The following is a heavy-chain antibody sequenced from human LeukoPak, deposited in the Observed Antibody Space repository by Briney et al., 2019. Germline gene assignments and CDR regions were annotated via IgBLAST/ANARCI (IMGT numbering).Heavy chain of an antibody. CDR2: INHSGST. V-gene: IGHV4-34*01. D-gene: IGHD6-13*01. J-gene: IGHJ5*02. Sequence: SETLSLTCAVYGGSFGGYYWSWIRQPPKKGLEWIGEINHSGSTNYNPSLRSRVTISVDTSKNQFSLRLRSVTAADTAVYYCARDLVYSRLIRGWFDPWGQGTLVTVSS. CDR3: ARDLVYSRLIRGWFDP. CDR1: GGSFGGYY.